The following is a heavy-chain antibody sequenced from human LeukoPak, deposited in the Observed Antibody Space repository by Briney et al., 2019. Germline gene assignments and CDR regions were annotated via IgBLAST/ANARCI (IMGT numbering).Heavy chain of an antibody. D-gene: IGHD6-19*01. J-gene: IGHJ4*02. CDR1: GYTFTGCY. V-gene: IGHV1-2*02. CDR3: ARSDSSGWYSRLFYFDY. CDR2: INPNSGGT. Sequence: ASVKVSCKASGYTFTGCYMHWVRQAPGQGLEWMGWINPNSGGTNYAQKFQGRVTMTRDTSISTAYMELSRLRSDDTAVYYCARSDSSGWYSRLFYFDYWGQGTLVTVSS.